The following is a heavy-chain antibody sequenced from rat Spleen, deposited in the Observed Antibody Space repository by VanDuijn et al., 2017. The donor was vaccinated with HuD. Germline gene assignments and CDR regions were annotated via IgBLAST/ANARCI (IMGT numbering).Heavy chain of an antibody. D-gene: IGHD1-1*01. V-gene: IGHV3-3*01. CDR1: GSSITSSLR. J-gene: IGHJ3*01. CDR3: ATSEGVHYYLPFAY. CDR2: INSAGST. Sequence: EVQLQESGPGLVKPSQSLSLTCSVIGSSITSSLRWNWIRKLPGNKLDWMGSINSAGSTVYNPSLKSRISITRDTSKNQFFLQVNSVSTEDTATYYCATSEGVHYYLPFAYWGQGTLVTVSS.